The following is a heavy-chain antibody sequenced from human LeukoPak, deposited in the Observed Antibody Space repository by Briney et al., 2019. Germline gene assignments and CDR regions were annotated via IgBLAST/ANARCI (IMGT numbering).Heavy chain of an antibody. D-gene: IGHD6-13*01. CDR1: GLTFSSYA. Sequence: GGSLRLSCAASGLTFSSYAMHWVRQAPGKGLEWVAVISYDGSNKYYADSVKGRFTISRDNSKNTLYLQMNSLRAEDTAVYYCALGRRGSSWDYFDYWGQGTLVTVSS. CDR2: ISYDGSNK. CDR3: ALGRRGSSWDYFDY. V-gene: IGHV3-30-3*01. J-gene: IGHJ4*02.